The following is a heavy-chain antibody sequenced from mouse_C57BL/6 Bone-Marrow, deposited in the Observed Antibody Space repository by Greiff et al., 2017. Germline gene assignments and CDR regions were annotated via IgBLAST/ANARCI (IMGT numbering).Heavy chain of an antibody. D-gene: IGHD1-1*01. CDR3: AKDGSSYFDD. CDR1: GFSLTSYG. CDR2: IWRGGST. J-gene: IGHJ2*01. V-gene: IGHV2-5*01. Sequence: QVQLKQSGPGLVQPSQSLSITCTVSGFSLTSYGVHWVRQSPGKGLEWLGVIWRGGSTDYNEAFMSRLSITKDNSKSQVVFKMNSLQADDTARYYWAKDGSSYFDDWGQGTTLTVSS.